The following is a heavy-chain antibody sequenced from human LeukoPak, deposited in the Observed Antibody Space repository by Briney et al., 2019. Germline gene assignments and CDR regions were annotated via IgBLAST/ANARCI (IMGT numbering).Heavy chain of an antibody. CDR3: AKDTPLCYFDY. Sequence: PGGSLRLSCAASGFTFDDYAMHWVRQAPGRGLEWVSGINWNSGSIGYADSVKGRFTISRDNSKNTLYLQMNSLRADDTAVYYCAKDTPLCYFDYWGQGTLVTVSS. CDR1: GFTFDDYA. J-gene: IGHJ4*02. CDR2: INWNSGSI. D-gene: IGHD3-16*01. V-gene: IGHV3-9*01.